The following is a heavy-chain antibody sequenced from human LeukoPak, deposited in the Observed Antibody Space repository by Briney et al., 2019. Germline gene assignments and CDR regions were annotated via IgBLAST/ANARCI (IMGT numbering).Heavy chain of an antibody. CDR1: GFTFNTYA. V-gene: IGHV3-23*01. Sequence: PGGPLRLSCAASGFTFNTYAMNWVRQAPGKGLEWVATISDGGGTTYYADSVRGRFTISRDNSKNTLYLQMNSLRTEDTAVYYCAKGYGWEASYYYYYMDVWGKGTTVTFSS. CDR2: ISDGGGTT. J-gene: IGHJ6*03. D-gene: IGHD1-26*01. CDR3: AKGYGWEASYYYYYMDV.